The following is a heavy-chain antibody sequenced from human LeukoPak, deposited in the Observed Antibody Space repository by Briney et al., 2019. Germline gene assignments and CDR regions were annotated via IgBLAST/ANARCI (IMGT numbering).Heavy chain of an antibody. J-gene: IGHJ4*02. CDR3: ARGPPRQQLVP. D-gene: IGHD6-13*01. V-gene: IGHV1-2*02. Sequence: GASVKVSCKASGYTFTDYYMHWVRQAPGQGLEWMGWINPHSGGTDHAQKFQGRVTMTRDTSISTAYMELSRLRSDDTAVYYCARGPPRQQLVPWGQGTLVTVSS. CDR1: GYTFTDYY. CDR2: INPHSGGT.